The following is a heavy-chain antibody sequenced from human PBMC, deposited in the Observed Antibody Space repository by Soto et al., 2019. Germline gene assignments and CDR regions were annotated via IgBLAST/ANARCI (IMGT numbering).Heavy chain of an antibody. CDR3: ARDYYGSGSYRSVGGMDV. CDR2: ISTDNGNT. Sequence: QVQLVQSGAEMKKPGASVKVSCKASGYTFTRYYISWVRQAPGQGLEWMGWISTDNGNTNYAQKRQGRVTMTTDTPTSTAYMELRSLRSDDTAVYYWARDYYGSGSYRSVGGMDVWGQGTTVTVSS. V-gene: IGHV1-18*01. D-gene: IGHD3-10*01. J-gene: IGHJ6*02. CDR1: GYTFTRYY.